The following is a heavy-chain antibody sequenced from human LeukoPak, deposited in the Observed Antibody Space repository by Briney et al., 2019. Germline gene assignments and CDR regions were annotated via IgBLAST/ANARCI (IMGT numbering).Heavy chain of an antibody. D-gene: IGHD4-17*01. CDR3: AKDLNYGDLLDY. V-gene: IGHV3-21*06. J-gene: IGHJ4*02. Sequence: GGSLRLSCAASGFTFSSYSMNWVRQAPGKGLEWVSSISSSSSYIYYADSVKGRFTTSRDNSKNTLYLQMNSLRAEYTAVYYCAKDLNYGDLLDYWGQGTLVTVSS. CDR1: GFTFSSYS. CDR2: ISSSSSYI.